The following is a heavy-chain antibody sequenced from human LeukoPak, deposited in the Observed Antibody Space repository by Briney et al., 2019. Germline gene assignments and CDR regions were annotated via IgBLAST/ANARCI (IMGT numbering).Heavy chain of an antibody. CDR2: IYHSGST. Sequence: SETLSLTCAVSGGSISSSNWWSWVRQPPGKGLEWIGEIYHSGSTNYNPSLKSRVTISVDKSKNQFSLKLSSVTAADTAVYYCARDHGSGSYPPGAFDIWGQGTMVTVSS. D-gene: IGHD3-10*01. CDR3: ARDHGSGSYPPGAFDI. V-gene: IGHV4-4*02. CDR1: GGSISSSNW. J-gene: IGHJ3*02.